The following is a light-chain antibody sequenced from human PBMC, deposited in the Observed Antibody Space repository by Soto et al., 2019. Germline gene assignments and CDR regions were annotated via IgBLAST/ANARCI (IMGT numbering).Light chain of an antibody. CDR1: QRISTW. CDR3: QEYNSYSYT. Sequence: DIQMTQSPSTLSASVGDRVTITCRASQRISTWLAWYQRKPGKAPKLLIYDASSLDSGVPSRFSGSGSGTEFSLTISSLQPDDSGTYYCQEYNSYSYTFGQGTKLQIK. CDR2: DAS. V-gene: IGKV1-5*01. J-gene: IGKJ2*01.